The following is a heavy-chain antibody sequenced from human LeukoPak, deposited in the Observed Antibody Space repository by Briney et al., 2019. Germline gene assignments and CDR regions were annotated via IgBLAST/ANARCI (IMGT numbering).Heavy chain of an antibody. CDR1: GFTFSNYA. D-gene: IGHD3-10*01. CDR2: ISGSGGST. Sequence: GGSLRLSCAASGFTFSNYAMNWVRQAPGKGLEWVSTISGSGGSTYYADSVKGRFTISRDNSKNTLYLQMNSLRAEDTAVYYCAKDRMVRGVIIGPSYMDVWGKGTTVTVSS. CDR3: AKDRMVRGVIIGPSYMDV. J-gene: IGHJ6*03. V-gene: IGHV3-23*01.